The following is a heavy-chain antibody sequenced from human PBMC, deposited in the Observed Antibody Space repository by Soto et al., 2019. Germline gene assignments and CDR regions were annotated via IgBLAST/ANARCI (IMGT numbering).Heavy chain of an antibody. D-gene: IGHD2-15*01. CDR1: GFTFSSYG. J-gene: IGHJ4*02. CDR3: ARGAAGRYYSDY. CDR2: IKGDGSST. Sequence: EVQLVESGGGLVQPGGSLSLSLAASGFTFSSYGMHGVRQAPGKGLVWVSRIKGDGSSTSYADSVKGRFAISRDNAKNTVYLQMDSLRAEDTAVYYCARGAAGRYYSDYWGQGTLVTVSS. V-gene: IGHV3-74*01.